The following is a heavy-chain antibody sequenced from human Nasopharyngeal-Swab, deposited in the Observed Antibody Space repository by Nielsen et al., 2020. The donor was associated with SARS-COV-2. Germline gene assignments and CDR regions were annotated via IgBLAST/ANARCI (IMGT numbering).Heavy chain of an antibody. CDR1: GDSVSSSSAA. CDR3: ARARGAYGDYYYYYYTDV. D-gene: IGHD4-17*01. Sequence: PCAISGDSVSSSSAAWNWIRQPPSRGLEWLGRTYYRSKWYNDYAVSVNSRITINPDTSKNQFSLHLNSVTPEDTAVYYCARARGAYGDYYYYYYTDVWGKGTTVTVSS. CDR2: TYYRSKWYN. V-gene: IGHV6-1*01. J-gene: IGHJ6*03.